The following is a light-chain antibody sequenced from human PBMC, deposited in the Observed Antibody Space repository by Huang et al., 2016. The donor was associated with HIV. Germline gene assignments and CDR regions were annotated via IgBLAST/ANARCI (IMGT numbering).Light chain of an antibody. Sequence: DIVMTRSPLSLPVTPGEPASISCRSSQSLLHSNGYNYLDWYLQKPGQSPQLLIDLGSNRASGVPDRFSGSGSGADFTLKISRVEAEDVGIYYCMQTLQTPRTFGQGTKVEIK. J-gene: IGKJ1*01. CDR2: LGS. CDR3: MQTLQTPRT. V-gene: IGKV2-28*01. CDR1: QSLLHSNGYNY.